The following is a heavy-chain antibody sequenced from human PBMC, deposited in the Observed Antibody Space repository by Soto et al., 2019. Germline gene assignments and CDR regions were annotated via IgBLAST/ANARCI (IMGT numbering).Heavy chain of an antibody. CDR2: INPSGGST. CDR1: GYTFTSYY. V-gene: IGHV1-46*01. J-gene: IGHJ6*02. D-gene: IGHD3-10*02. CDR3: ATTYVDYVRGVPYNGMDV. Sequence: ASVKVSCKASGYTFTSYYMHWVRQAPGQGLEWMGIINPSGGSTSYAQKLQGRVTMTRDTSTSTVYMELSSLRSEDTAVYYCATTYVDYVRGVPYNGMDVWGQGTTVTGSS.